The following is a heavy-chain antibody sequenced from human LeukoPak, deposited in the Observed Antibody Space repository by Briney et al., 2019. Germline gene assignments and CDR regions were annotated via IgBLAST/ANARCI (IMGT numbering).Heavy chain of an antibody. V-gene: IGHV3-30*04. CDR1: GFTFSSYA. D-gene: IGHD1-26*01. CDR2: ISYDGSNK. Sequence: GGSLRLSCAASGFTFSSYAMHWVRQAPGKGLEWVAVISYDGSNKYYADSVKGRFTISRGNSKNTLYLQMNSLRAEDTAVYYCARSELPRLYYFDYWGQGTLVTVSS. CDR3: ARSELPRLYYFDY. J-gene: IGHJ4*02.